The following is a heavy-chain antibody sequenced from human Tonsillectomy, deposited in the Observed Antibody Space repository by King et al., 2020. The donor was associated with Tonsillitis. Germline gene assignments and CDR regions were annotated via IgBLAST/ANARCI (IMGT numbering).Heavy chain of an antibody. J-gene: IGHJ6*02. D-gene: IGHD2-2*01. CDR2: INPNTGGT. V-gene: IGHV1-2*02. CDR3: TRYCTTNSCYSSGKYYYYGMDV. CDR1: GYTFTGYY. Sequence: VQLVQSGAEVKKPGASVKVSCKSSGYTFTGYYMHWVRQAPGQGLEWMGWINPNTGGTNYAQKFQGRVTMTRDTSISTAYMELSRLRSDDTAVYYCTRYCTTNSCYSSGKYYYYGMDVWGQGTTVTVSS.